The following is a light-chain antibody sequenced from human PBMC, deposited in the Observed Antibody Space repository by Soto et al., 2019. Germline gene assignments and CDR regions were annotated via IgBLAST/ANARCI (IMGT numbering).Light chain of an antibody. V-gene: IGKV3-20*01. J-gene: IGKJ1*01. CDR2: GAS. CDR1: QRVTNQY. CDR3: QQYGSLGT. Sequence: EIVVPHAPGNLSLSPGERAPLSCTATQRVTNQYLGWYQQKPGQAPRLLIYGASSRATGIPGRFSGSGSGTEFTLTIGRLEPEDFAVYYCQQYGSLGTFGQGTKVHIK.